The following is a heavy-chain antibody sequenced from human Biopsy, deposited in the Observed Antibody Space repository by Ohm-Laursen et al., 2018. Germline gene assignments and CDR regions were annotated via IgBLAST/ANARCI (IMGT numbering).Heavy chain of an antibody. Sequence: TLSFTCTVSGDSVSSGSFYWTSIRQPPGQGLEYIGYIYDRGSTANYNPSLESRVTMSVDMLKNQFSLKLSSVTAADTAIYYCARGMRSSGWPYFDSWGQGTLVTVSS. J-gene: IGHJ4*02. D-gene: IGHD6-19*01. CDR2: IYDRGST. CDR1: GDSVSSGSFY. CDR3: ARGMRSSGWPYFDS. V-gene: IGHV4-61*01.